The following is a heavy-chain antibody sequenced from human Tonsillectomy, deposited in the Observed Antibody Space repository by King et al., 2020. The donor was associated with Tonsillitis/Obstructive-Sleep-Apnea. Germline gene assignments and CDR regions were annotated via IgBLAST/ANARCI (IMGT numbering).Heavy chain of an antibody. V-gene: IGHV3-7*04. Sequence: VQLVESGGGLVQPGGSLRLSCAASGFTFSSYWMTWVRQAAGKGLEWVANINQDGSEKYYVDSVKGRFTISRDNAKNSLYLQVNSLRAEDTAVYYCARDWSYLHLIYYYYYMDVWGKGTTVTVSS. CDR3: ARDWSYLHLIYYYYYMDV. CDR2: INQDGSEK. D-gene: IGHD5-24*01. J-gene: IGHJ6*03. CDR1: GFTFSSYW.